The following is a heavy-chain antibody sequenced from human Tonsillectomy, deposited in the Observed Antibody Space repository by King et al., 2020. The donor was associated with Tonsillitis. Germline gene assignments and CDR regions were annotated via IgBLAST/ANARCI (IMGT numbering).Heavy chain of an antibody. D-gene: IGHD4-11*01. CDR1: GGSISSYY. CDR3: ARVSYMGTVTPPYYYYYMDV. V-gene: IGHV4-59*01. Sequence: VQLVEYGPGLVRPSETLSLTCTVSGGSISSYYWTWIRQPPGKGLEWIGYISDSGSTNYNSSLKSRVTISVDTSKNQFSLKLSSVTAADTAVYFCARVSYMGTVTPPYYYYYMDVGGKGTTVTVSS. J-gene: IGHJ6*03. CDR2: ISDSGST.